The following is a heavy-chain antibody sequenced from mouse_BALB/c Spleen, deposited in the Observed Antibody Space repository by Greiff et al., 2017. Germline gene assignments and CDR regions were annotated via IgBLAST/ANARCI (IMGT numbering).Heavy chain of an antibody. V-gene: IGHV2-9*02. Sequence: VKLVESGPGLVAPSQSLSITCTVSGFSLTSYGVHWVRQPPGKGLEWLGVIWAGGSTNYNSALMSRLSISKDNSKSQVFLKMNSLQTDDTAMYYCARVYYRYAMDYWGQGTSVTVSS. CDR3: ARVYYRYAMDY. CDR1: GFSLTSYG. D-gene: IGHD2-14*01. CDR2: IWAGGST. J-gene: IGHJ4*01.